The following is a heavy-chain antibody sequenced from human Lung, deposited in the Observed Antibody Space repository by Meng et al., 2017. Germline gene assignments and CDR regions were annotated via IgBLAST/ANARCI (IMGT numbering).Heavy chain of an antibody. Sequence: QVQLQESGPGLVKPSETLSLTCTVSGGSIRSTSNYWDWVRQPPGTRLEWFGSIYYSGATYYNPSLKSRVTMSVDTSKNQFSLRLSSVTAADTAVYFCARRVHDGRHYHYFDYWGQGALVTVSS. D-gene: IGHD3-16*01. J-gene: IGHJ4*02. CDR2: IYYSGAT. V-gene: IGHV4-39*01. CDR1: GGSIRSTSNY. CDR3: ARRVHDGRHYHYFDY.